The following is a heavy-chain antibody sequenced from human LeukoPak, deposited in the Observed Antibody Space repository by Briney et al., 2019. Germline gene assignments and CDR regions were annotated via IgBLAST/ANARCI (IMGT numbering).Heavy chain of an antibody. CDR2: ISSSSTTI. D-gene: IGHD2-15*01. V-gene: IGHV3-48*02. CDR3: VRLTGYCSGGTCAMDV. J-gene: IGHJ6*01. CDR1: GFTFSSYS. Sequence: PGGSLRLSCEVSGFTFSSYSMNWVRQAPEKGLEWVSHISSSSTTINYADSVKGRFTISRDNAKNSLYLQMNSLRDEDTAVYYCVRLTGYCSGGTCAMDVWGQGITVTVSS.